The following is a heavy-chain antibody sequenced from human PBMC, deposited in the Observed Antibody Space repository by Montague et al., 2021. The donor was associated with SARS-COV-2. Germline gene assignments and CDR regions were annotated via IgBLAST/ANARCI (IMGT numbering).Heavy chain of an antibody. CDR1: GGSIRTSSYY. CDR2: IYYSGST. J-gene: IGHJ3*02. CDR3: AMRGGALDAFDI. V-gene: IGHV4-39*01. Sequence: SETLSLTCTVSGGSIRTSSYYWGWIRQPPGKGLDWIGSIYYSGSTYHNPSLKSRVTISVDTSKNRFSLKLSSVTAADTAVYYCAMRGGALDAFDIWGQGTMVIVSS. D-gene: IGHD4-17*01.